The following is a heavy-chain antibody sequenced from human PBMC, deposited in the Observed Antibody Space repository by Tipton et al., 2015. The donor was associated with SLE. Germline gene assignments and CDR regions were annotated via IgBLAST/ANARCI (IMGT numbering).Heavy chain of an antibody. V-gene: IGHV4-31*03. D-gene: IGHD2-15*01. CDR2: TYYSGST. CDR1: GGSISSNVYS. J-gene: IGHJ3*02. CDR3: ARAEGSWDAFDI. Sequence: TLSLTCTVSGGSISSNVYSWSWIRQHPGKGLEWIGYTYYSGSTYYNPSLKSRATISMDTSKNQFSLKLSSVTAADTAVYYCARAEGSWDAFDIWGQGTMVTVSS.